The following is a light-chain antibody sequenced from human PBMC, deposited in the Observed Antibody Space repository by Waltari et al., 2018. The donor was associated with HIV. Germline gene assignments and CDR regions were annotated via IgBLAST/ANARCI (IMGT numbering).Light chain of an antibody. CDR2: DDD. Sequence: QSVLTQPPSVSAAPGHRVTISCSGSNSNIGPNYVSWYQHFPGTAPKLLLYDDDKRPSGIPGRFSGSKSGTSATLIITGLQPGDEADYYCEAWDSSLGVLFGGGTKLTVL. CDR3: EAWDSSLGVL. V-gene: IGLV1-51*01. CDR1: NSNIGPNY. J-gene: IGLJ3*02.